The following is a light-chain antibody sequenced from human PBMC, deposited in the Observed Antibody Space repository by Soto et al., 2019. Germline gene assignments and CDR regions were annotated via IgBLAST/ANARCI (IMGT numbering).Light chain of an antibody. J-gene: IGKJ5*01. Sequence: EIVLTQSPDTLSLSPGERATLSCRASQSVTNNYLAWYQQKLGQTPRLLIYGASYRATAIPDRFSGSGSGTDFTLTISRLEPEDFAVYYCQQYARSPFTFGQGTRLEIK. CDR3: QQYARSPFT. CDR1: QSVTNNY. V-gene: IGKV3-20*01. CDR2: GAS.